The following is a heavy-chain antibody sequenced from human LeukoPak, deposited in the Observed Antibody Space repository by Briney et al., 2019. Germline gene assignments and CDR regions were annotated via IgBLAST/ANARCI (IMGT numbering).Heavy chain of an antibody. Sequence: SETLSLTCTVSGGSISSYYWSWIRQPPGKGLEWIGYIYYSGSTNYNPSLKSRVTISVDTSKNQFSLKLSSVTAADTAVYYCARDSWLLHIDFWGQGILVTVSS. V-gene: IGHV4-59*01. J-gene: IGHJ4*02. CDR2: IYYSGST. CDR3: ARDSWLLHIDF. CDR1: GGSISSYY. D-gene: IGHD5-12*01.